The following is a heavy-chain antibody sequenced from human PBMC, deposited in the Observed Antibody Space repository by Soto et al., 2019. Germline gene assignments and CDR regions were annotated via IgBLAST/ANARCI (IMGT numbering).Heavy chain of an antibody. J-gene: IGHJ4*02. D-gene: IGHD3-22*01. CDR2: ISTSGST. CDR3: ARDKSPTGLYYYPFDS. Sequence: SETLSLTCTVSGDSISNYYWSWIRQAAGKGLEWIGHISTSGSTNYNPSLKSRVTMSVDTSKNQFSLRLNSVTAADTDVYYCARDKSPTGLYYYPFDSWCQGILVTLSS. CDR1: GDSISNYY. V-gene: IGHV4-4*07.